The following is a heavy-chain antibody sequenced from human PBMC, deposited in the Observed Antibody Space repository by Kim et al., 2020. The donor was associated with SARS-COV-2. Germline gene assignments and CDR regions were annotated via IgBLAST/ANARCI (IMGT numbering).Heavy chain of an antibody. J-gene: IGHJ4*02. Sequence: LKSRVTISVDTSKNQFSLKLSSVTAADTAVYYCARASVLRYFDWLLYFDYWGQGTLVTVSS. CDR3: ARASVLRYFDWLLYFDY. V-gene: IGHV4-30-2*04. D-gene: IGHD3-9*01.